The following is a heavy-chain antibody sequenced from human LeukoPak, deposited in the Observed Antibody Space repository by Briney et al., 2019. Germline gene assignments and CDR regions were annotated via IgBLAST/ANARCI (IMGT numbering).Heavy chain of an antibody. D-gene: IGHD6-19*01. CDR2: ISYDGSNK. V-gene: IGHV3-30*03. J-gene: IGHJ4*02. CDR1: GFTFSSYG. CDR3: ARSRWLVGDAFDY. Sequence: PGGSLRLSCAASGFTFSSYGMHWVRQAPGKGLEWVAVISYDGSNKYYADSVKGRFTISRENAKNSLYLQMNSLRAGDTAVYYCARSRWLVGDAFDYWGQGTLVTVSS.